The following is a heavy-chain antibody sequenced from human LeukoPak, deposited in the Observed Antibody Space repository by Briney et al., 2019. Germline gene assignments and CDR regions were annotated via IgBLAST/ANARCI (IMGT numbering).Heavy chain of an antibody. V-gene: IGHV3-48*04. J-gene: IGHJ3*02. CDR2: ITSSGSTI. CDR3: ARQWQVAFDI. CDR1: GFTFSSYS. Sequence: GGSLRLSCTASGFTFSSYSMNWIRQAPGKGLEWVSYITSSGSTIYYADSMKGRFTISRDNAKNSLYLQMNSLRAEDTAVYYCARQWQVAFDIWGQGTTVTVSS. D-gene: IGHD6-19*01.